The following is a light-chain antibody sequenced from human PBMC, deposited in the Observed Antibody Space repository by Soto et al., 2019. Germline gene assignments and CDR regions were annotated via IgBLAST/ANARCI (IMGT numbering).Light chain of an antibody. V-gene: IGLV2-8*01. J-gene: IGLJ2*01. Sequence: QSVLTQPPSAXXXXXXXXXXSCTGTSSDVGGYNYVSWYQQHPGKAPKLMIYEVSKRPSGVPDRFSGSKSGNTASLTVSGLQAEDEADYYCSSYAGSNNLVVFGGGTKLTVL. CDR2: EVS. CDR1: SSDVGGYNY. CDR3: SSYAGSNNLVV.